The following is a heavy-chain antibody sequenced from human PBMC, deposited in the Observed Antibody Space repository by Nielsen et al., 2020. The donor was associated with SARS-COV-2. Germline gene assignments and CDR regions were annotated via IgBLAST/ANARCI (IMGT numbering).Heavy chain of an antibody. J-gene: IGHJ4*02. CDR2: IYSDGSNT. Sequence: GESLKISCAASRFTFSNYWMHWIRQAPGKGLVWVSCIYSDGSNTIYADSVKGRFTISRDNAKNTLYLQMNSLRADDTAVYYCARGLAAAVDYWGQGTLVTVSS. CDR3: ARGLAAAVDY. V-gene: IGHV3-74*01. D-gene: IGHD6-13*01. CDR1: RFTFSNYW.